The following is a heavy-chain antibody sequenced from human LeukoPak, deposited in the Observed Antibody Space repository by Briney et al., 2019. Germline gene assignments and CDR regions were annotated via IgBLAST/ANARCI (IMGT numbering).Heavy chain of an antibody. CDR1: GYTFTSYY. V-gene: IGHV1-46*01. CDR2: INPSGGST. D-gene: IGHD1-7*01. J-gene: IGHJ4*02. Sequence: ASVKVSCKASGYTFTSYYMHWVRQAPGQGLEWMGIINPSGGSTSYAQKFQGRVTMTRDTSTSTVYMELSSLRSEDTAVYYCARAQKTGTTSKFSFDYWGQGTPVTVSS. CDR3: ARAQKTGTTSKFSFDY.